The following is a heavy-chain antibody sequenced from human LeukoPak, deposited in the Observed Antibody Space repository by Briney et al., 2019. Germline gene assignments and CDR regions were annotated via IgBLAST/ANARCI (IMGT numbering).Heavy chain of an antibody. Sequence: ASPKVSCKASGYTFTSYGISWVPQAPGQGLEWMGWISAYNGNTNYAQKLQGRVTMTTDTSTSTAYMELRSLRSDDTAVYYCARTTIFGVVIPFDYWGQGTLVPVSS. V-gene: IGHV1-18*01. D-gene: IGHD3-3*01. CDR2: ISAYNGNT. J-gene: IGHJ4*02. CDR1: GYTFTSYG. CDR3: ARTTIFGVVIPFDY.